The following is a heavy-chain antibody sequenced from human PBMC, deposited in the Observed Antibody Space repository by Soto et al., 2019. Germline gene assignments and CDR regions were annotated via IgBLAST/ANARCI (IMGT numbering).Heavy chain of an antibody. CDR1: GFTFSSYG. J-gene: IGHJ4*02. D-gene: IGHD3-9*01. CDR3: ARERSYDILTGYEYYFDY. V-gene: IGHV3-33*01. CDR2: IWYDGSNK. Sequence: GGSLRLSCAASGFTFSSYGMHWVRQAPGKGLEWVAVIWYDGSNKYYADSVKGRFTISRDNSKNTLYLQMNSLRAEDTAVYYCARERSYDILTGYEYYFDYWGQGTLVTVSS.